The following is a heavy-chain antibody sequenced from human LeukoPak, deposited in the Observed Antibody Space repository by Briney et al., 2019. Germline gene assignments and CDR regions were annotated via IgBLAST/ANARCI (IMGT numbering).Heavy chain of an antibody. V-gene: IGHV4-61*02. CDR3: TTCLRGRGSPHDY. J-gene: IGHJ4*02. Sequence: PSQTLSLTCTVSGGSISSGSYYWSWIRQPAGKGLEWIGRIYTSGSTNYNPSLKSRVTISVDTSKNQFSLKLSSVTAAGTAVYYYTTCLRGRGSPHDYFGQETLVTVSS. CDR2: IYTSGST. CDR1: GGSISSGSYY. D-gene: IGHD3-16*01.